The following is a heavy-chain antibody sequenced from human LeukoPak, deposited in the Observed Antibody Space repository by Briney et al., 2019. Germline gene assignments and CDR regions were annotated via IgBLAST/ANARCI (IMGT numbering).Heavy chain of an antibody. CDR3: AKRGYCGGDCYSNWYFDL. Sequence: PGGSLRLSCAASGFTFSSYGTHWVRQAPGKGLEWVAFIRLDGSNKYYADSVKGRFTISRDNSKNTVYLQLNSLGAEDTAVYYCAKRGYCGGDCYSNWYFDLWGRGTLVTVSS. CDR1: GFTFSSYG. V-gene: IGHV3-30*02. CDR2: IRLDGSNK. J-gene: IGHJ2*01. D-gene: IGHD2-21*02.